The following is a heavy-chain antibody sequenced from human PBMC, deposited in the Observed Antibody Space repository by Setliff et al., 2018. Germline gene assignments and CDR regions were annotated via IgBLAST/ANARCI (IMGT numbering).Heavy chain of an antibody. D-gene: IGHD3-10*01. CDR1: GFTFSSFW. V-gene: IGHV3-7*01. J-gene: IGHJ3*02. Sequence: PGGSLRLSCAASGFTFSSFWMAWVRQSPGRGLEWVANINQDGSGKYYADSVKGRFTISRDNAKNSLSLQMNNLRTEDTAVYYCFGAFDIWGQGTMVTVSS. CDR3: FGAFDI. CDR2: INQDGSGK.